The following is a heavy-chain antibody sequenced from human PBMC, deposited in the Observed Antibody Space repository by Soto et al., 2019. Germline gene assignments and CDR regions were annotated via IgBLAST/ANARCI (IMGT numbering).Heavy chain of an antibody. V-gene: IGHV1-69*13. J-gene: IGHJ5*02. CDR1: GGTFSSYA. Sequence: ASVKVSCKASGGTFSSYAISWVRQAPGQGLEWMGGIIPIFGTANYAQKFQGRVTITADESTSTAYMELSSLRSEDTAVYYCAAANYYYDILTGFDPWGQGTLVTVSS. CDR2: IIPIFGTA. D-gene: IGHD3-9*01. CDR3: AAANYYYDILTGFDP.